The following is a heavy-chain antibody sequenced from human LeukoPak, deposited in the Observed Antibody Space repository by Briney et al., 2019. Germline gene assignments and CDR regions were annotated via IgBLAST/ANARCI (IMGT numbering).Heavy chain of an antibody. CDR2: ISADNGNT. V-gene: IGHV1-18*01. Sequence: ASVKVSCKASGYTFTIYGISWVRQAPGQGLEWMGWISADNGNTKYPQNLQGRVTMTTDTSTSTAYMELRSLRSDDTAVYYCARTNCGGDCYASRGWFDLWGQGTLVTVSS. D-gene: IGHD2-21*02. CDR3: ARTNCGGDCYASRGWFDL. CDR1: GYTFTIYG. J-gene: IGHJ5*02.